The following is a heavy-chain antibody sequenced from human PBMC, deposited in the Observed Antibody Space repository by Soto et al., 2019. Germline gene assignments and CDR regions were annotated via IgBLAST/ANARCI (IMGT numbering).Heavy chain of an antibody. Sequence: EVQLGESGGGLVQPGGSLRLSCEASGFTFRNYDMHWVRQGTGKGLEWVSGISAAGDPDYADSVEGRFTISRENAQNSFFLQMNSLSVGDTAVYYCARTDRDFYGLDVWGQGTTVIVSS. CDR3: ARTDRDFYGLDV. CDR1: GFTFRNYD. CDR2: ISAAGDP. J-gene: IGHJ6*02. V-gene: IGHV3-13*05.